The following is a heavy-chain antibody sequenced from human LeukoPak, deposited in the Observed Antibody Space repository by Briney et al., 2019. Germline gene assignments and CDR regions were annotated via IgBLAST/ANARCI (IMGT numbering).Heavy chain of an antibody. J-gene: IGHJ4*02. Sequence: SGPALVKPWQTLSLTCTIYWDRVFSHTAAWNWVRQSRTRGLEWLRSTCYRSKWYNEYAISVKSRITSTPDTSKSQFSLQLNSMSPEDTAVYYWARWEDPFSHWGQGTLVTVSS. CDR2: TCYRSKWYN. D-gene: IGHD1-26*01. CDR3: ARWEDPFSH. CDR1: WDRVFSHTAA. V-gene: IGHV6-1*01.